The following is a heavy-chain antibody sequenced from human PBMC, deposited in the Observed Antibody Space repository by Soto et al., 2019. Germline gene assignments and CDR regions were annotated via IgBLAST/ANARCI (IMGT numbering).Heavy chain of an antibody. V-gene: IGHV4-59*08. CDR2: IYHSGST. J-gene: IGHJ4*02. Sequence: QVQLQESGPGLVKPSETLSLTCKVSGDSISSYYWSWIRQPPGKGLEWIGYIYHSGSTDYNPSLKSRVTISADTSKIQFSLRLSSVTAADTAVYYSARQLNAFDYWGQGTLVTVSS. CDR1: GDSISSYY. CDR3: ARQLNAFDY.